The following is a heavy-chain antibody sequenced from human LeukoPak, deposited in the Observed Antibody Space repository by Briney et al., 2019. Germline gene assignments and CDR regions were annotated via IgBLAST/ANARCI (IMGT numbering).Heavy chain of an antibody. D-gene: IGHD4-11*01. Sequence: GASLRLSCLASAFTFIKNDMHWVRQTPERGLEWVPPIGIAGDTYYADPVKGRFTISRENGKNSVYLQMNSLRAGDTAVYFCAKAFDYNGLRGEGGSFDCWGQGALVTVSS. CDR1: AFTFIKND. CDR2: IGIAGDT. CDR3: AKAFDYNGLRGEGGSFDC. J-gene: IGHJ4*02. V-gene: IGHV3-13*04.